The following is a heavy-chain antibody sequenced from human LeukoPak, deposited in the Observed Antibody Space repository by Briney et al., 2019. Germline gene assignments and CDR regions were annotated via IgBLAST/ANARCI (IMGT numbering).Heavy chain of an antibody. CDR1: GYTFTAYA. CDR3: ARSIYWGPVDY. V-gene: IGHV7-4-1*02. J-gene: IGHJ4*02. D-gene: IGHD6-6*01. CDR2: INTNTGNP. Sequence: ASVKVSCRASGYTFTAYAMNWVRQAPRQGLEWMGWINTNTGNPTYAQGFTGRFVFSLDTSVSTAYLQISSLKAEDTAVYYCARSIYWGPVDYWGQGTLVTVSS.